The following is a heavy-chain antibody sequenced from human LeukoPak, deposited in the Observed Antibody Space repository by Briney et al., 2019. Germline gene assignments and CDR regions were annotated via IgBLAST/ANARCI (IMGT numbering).Heavy chain of an antibody. D-gene: IGHD1-20*01. V-gene: IGHV4-59*02. J-gene: IGHJ4*02. CDR3: ARGWYNWNYFDY. CDR2: IYDSGST. CDR1: GGSVSSHY. Sequence: SETLSLTCTVSGGSVSSHYWSWVRQPPGKGLEWIGYIYDSGSTNYNPSLKSRVTISVDTSKNQFSLKLSSVTAADTAVYYCARGWYNWNYFDYWGQGTLVTVSS.